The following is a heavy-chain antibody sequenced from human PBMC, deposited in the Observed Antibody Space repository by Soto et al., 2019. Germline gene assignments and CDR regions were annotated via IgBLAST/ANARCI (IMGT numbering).Heavy chain of an antibody. CDR2: ISPRSAYI. J-gene: IGHJ4*02. Sequence: PGGSLRLSCAASRFKFSYYSMNWVRQSPGKGLEWVSSISPRSAYIHYADAVKGRFIISRDDGKNALILQMNSLRAEDTAVYYCATLIKTYYDDSSGYSQDYWGQGTLVTVSS. CDR1: RFKFSYYS. D-gene: IGHD3-22*01. V-gene: IGHV3-21*01. CDR3: ATLIKTYYDDSSGYSQDY.